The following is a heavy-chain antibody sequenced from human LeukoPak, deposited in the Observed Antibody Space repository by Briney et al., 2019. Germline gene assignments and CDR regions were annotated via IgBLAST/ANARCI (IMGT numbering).Heavy chain of an antibody. CDR2: ISGSGSGGST. D-gene: IGHD3-10*01. Sequence: GGSLRLSCAASGFTFSSSAMSWVRQAPGKGLEWVSNISGSGSGGSTYYADSVKGRFTISRDNSKNTLYLQMNSLRAEDTAVFYCASYMVRGVMRFDYWGQGTLVTVSS. CDR3: ASYMVRGVMRFDY. V-gene: IGHV3-23*01. CDR1: GFTFSSSA. J-gene: IGHJ4*02.